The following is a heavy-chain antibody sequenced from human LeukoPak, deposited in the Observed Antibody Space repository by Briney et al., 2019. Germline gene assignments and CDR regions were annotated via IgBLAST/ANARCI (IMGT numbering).Heavy chain of an antibody. CDR1: GFTFSSYA. CDR3: AKDKGIAVAGRED. CDR2: ISGSGSGST. V-gene: IGHV3-23*01. D-gene: IGHD6-19*01. Sequence: GGSLRLSCAASGFTFSSYAMSWVRQAPGKGLEWVSAISGSGSGSTYYADSVKGRFTISRDNSKNTLYLQMNSLRAEDTAVYYCAKDKGIAVAGREDWGQGTLVTVSS. J-gene: IGHJ4*02.